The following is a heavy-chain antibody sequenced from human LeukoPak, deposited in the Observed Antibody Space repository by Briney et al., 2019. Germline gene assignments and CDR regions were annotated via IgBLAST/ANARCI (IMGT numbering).Heavy chain of an antibody. Sequence: ASVKVSCKASGYTFTSYDINWVRQATGQGLEWMGWMNPNSGNTGYAQRFQGRVTMTRNTSISTAYMELSSLRSEDTAVYYCARGPQQLWLSYYYYYGMDVWGQGTTVTVSS. D-gene: IGHD5-18*01. J-gene: IGHJ6*02. CDR2: MNPNSGNT. CDR1: GYTFTSYD. CDR3: ARGPQQLWLSYYYYYGMDV. V-gene: IGHV1-8*01.